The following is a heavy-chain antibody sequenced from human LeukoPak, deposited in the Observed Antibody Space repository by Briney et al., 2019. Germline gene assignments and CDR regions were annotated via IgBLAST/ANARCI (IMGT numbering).Heavy chain of an antibody. CDR2: IKQDGSEK. CDR1: GFTFSSYW. Sequence: PGGSLRLSCAASGFTFSSYWMSWVRQAPGKGLEWVANIKQDGSEKYYVDSVKGRFTISRDNAKNSLYLQMNSLRAEDTAVYYCARDPTSTRYGYSLFDYWGQGTLVTVSS. J-gene: IGHJ4*02. D-gene: IGHD5-24*01. CDR3: ARDPTSTRYGYSLFDY. V-gene: IGHV3-7*01.